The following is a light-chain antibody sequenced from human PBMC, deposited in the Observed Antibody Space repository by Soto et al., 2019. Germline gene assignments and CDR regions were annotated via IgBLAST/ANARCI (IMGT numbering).Light chain of an antibody. CDR2: CAS. Sequence: DIVMTQSPDSLAVSLGERATINCKSSQSVLYSSNNKNYLAWYQQKQGQPPKLLIYCASTRESGVHDRCSGSGSGTDFTHTISSLQAEDVAGYYCQQYYSTPRTFGQGTKLEMK. CDR1: QSVLYSSNNKNY. J-gene: IGKJ2*01. CDR3: QQYYSTPRT. V-gene: IGKV4-1*01.